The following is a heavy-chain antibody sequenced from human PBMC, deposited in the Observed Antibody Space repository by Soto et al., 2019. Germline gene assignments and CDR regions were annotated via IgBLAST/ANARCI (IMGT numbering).Heavy chain of an antibody. Sequence: SETLSLSCCVANYTINSGVVWGWIRQPPGKGLEWIGSIFHTGDTYYNPSLKSRITMSVDTSRNQFSLKLTSLTAADTAVYYCARDTNSLDPWGQGTLVTSP. CDR3: ARDTNSLDP. V-gene: IGHV4-38-2*02. D-gene: IGHD3-16*01. J-gene: IGHJ5*02. CDR1: NYTINSGVV. CDR2: IFHTGDT.